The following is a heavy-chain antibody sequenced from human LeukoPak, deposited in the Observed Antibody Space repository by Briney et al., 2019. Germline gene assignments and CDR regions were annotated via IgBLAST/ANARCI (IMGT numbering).Heavy chain of an antibody. Sequence: GASVKVSCKASGYTFTNYYMHWVRQAPGQGLEWMGIINPSGGGTSYAQKFQGRVTVARDTSTSTVYMELSSLRSEDTAVYYCARDLTTYCSSTSCSIISPPNNWFDPWGQGTLVTVSS. D-gene: IGHD2-2*01. CDR2: INPSGGGT. V-gene: IGHV1-46*01. J-gene: IGHJ5*02. CDR1: GYTFTNYY. CDR3: ARDLTTYCSSTSCSIISPPNNWFDP.